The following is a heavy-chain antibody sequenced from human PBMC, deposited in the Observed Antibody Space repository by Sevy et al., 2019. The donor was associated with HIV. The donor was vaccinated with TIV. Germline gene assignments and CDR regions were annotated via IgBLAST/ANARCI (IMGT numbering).Heavy chain of an antibody. J-gene: IGHJ6*02. CDR3: AKVDVVVPVAVDGMDL. CDR1: GFTFSNYA. Sequence: GGSLRLSCAASGFTFSNYAMSWVRQAPGKGLEWVSSISRSGGSTYYADSVKGRFTISRDNSKNTLYLQMNSLRAEDTAVYYCAKVDVVVPVAVDGMDLWGQGTTVTVSS. CDR2: ISRSGGST. V-gene: IGHV3-23*01. D-gene: IGHD2-2*01.